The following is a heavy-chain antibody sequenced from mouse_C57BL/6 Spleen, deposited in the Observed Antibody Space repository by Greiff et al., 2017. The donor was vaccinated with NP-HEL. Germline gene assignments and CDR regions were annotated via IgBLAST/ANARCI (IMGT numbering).Heavy chain of an antibody. Sequence: EVKLMESGGDLVKPGGSLKLSCAASGFTFSSYGMSWVRQTPDKRLEWVATISSGGSYTYYPDSVKGRFTISRDNAKNTLYLQMSNLKSEDTAMYYCARSYYSNDWFAYWGQGTLVTVSA. CDR3: ARSYYSNDWFAY. CDR2: ISSGGSYT. J-gene: IGHJ3*01. D-gene: IGHD2-5*01. V-gene: IGHV5-6*01. CDR1: GFTFSSYG.